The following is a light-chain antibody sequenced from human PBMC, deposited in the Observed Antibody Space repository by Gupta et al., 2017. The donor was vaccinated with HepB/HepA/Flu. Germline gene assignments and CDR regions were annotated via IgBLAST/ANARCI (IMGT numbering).Light chain of an antibody. CDR1: SSNIGSNT. Sequence: QSVLTQPPSASGTPGQRVTISCSGGSSNIGSNTVNWYQQLPGTAPKLLINSNNQRPSGVPDRFSGSKSGTSASLVISGLQSEDEADYYCAAWDVSLNWVFGGGTKLTVL. J-gene: IGLJ3*02. CDR3: AAWDVSLNWV. V-gene: IGLV1-44*01. CDR2: SNN.